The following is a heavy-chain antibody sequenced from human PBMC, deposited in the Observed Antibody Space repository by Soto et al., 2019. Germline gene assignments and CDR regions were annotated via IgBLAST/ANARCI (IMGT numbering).Heavy chain of an antibody. CDR3: ARGDYAVNDY. V-gene: IGHV3-53*04. J-gene: IGHJ4*02. CDR2: IYTAGSA. D-gene: IGHD4-17*01. CDR1: GITVSSNY. Sequence: GGSLRLSCATSGITVSSNYMSWVRQAPGKGLEWVSTIYTAGSAYYADSVKGRFTISRHNSKNTLFLQMNSLRAEDTAVYYCARGDYAVNDYWGQGTLVTVSS.